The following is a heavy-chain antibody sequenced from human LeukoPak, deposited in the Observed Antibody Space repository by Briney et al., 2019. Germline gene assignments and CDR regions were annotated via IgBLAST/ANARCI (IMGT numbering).Heavy chain of an antibody. D-gene: IGHD2-15*01. V-gene: IGHV1-2*04. CDR2: INPNSGGT. Sequence: GASVKVSCKASGYTFTGYYIHWVRQAPGQGLGWMGWINPNSGGTNYAQKFQGWVTMTRDTSISTAYMELSRLRSDDTAVYYCATGKRYCSGGSCYSDFDYWGQGTLVTVSS. CDR1: GYTFTGYY. J-gene: IGHJ4*02. CDR3: ATGKRYCSGGSCYSDFDY.